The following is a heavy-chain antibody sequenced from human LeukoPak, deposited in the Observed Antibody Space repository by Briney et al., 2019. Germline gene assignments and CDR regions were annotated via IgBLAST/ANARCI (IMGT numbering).Heavy chain of an antibody. CDR3: AGEKFDI. Sequence: GGSLRLSCAASGFSFSKYAMDWVRQAPGKGLEWVAIISKDGSMRHYADSVKGRFTVSRDNSNNTLSLQMNSLKSEDTAVYYCAGEKFDIWGQGTMVTVSA. J-gene: IGHJ3*02. V-gene: IGHV3-30*04. CDR1: GFSFSKYA. CDR2: ISKDGSMR.